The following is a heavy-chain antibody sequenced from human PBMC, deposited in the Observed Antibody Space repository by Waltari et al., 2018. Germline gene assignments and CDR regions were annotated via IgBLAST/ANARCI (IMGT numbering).Heavy chain of an antibody. CDR1: GFTFSSYS. CDR2: ISSSSSYI. CDR3: ARVDKMVAAGTDAY. J-gene: IGHJ4*02. Sequence: EVQLVESGGGLVKPGGSLRLSCAASGFTFSSYSMNWVRQAPGKGLEWVSSISSSSSYIYYADSVKGRFTISRDNAKNSLYLQMNSLRAEDTAVYYCARVDKMVAAGTDAYWGQGTLVTVSS. V-gene: IGHV3-21*01. D-gene: IGHD6-13*01.